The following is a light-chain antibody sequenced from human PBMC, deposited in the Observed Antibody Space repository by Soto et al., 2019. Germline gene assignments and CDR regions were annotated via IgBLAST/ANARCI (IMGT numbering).Light chain of an antibody. V-gene: IGKV3-20*01. CDR1: QYINTR. CDR2: GAY. Sequence: EIVLTQSPATLSSFPGDRVTLSCRASQYINTRLAWYQQRPGQAPRLLIYGAYTRATDTQVRFRGSGSGTEFTLTIRRLEPEDFAVYYCQQYSTSPLTFGGGTKVDIK. J-gene: IGKJ4*01. CDR3: QQYSTSPLT.